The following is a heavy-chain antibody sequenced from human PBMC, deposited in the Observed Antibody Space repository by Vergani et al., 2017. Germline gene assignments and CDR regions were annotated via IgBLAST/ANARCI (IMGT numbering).Heavy chain of an antibody. V-gene: IGHV4-61*01. CDR1: GGSVSSGSYY. J-gene: IGHJ4*02. CDR2: IYYSGST. CDR3: ARDRRIVGATEFDY. D-gene: IGHD1-26*01. Sequence: QVQLQESGPGLMKPSETLSLTCTVSGGSVSSGSYYWSWIRQPPGKGLEWIGYIYYSGSTNYNPSLKSRVTISVDTSKNQFSLKLSSVTAADTAVYYCARDRRIVGATEFDYWGQGTLVTVSS.